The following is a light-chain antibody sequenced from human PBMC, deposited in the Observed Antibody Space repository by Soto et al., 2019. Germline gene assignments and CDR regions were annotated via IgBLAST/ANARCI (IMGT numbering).Light chain of an antibody. CDR2: YDS. Sequence: SYELTQPPSVSVAPGKTARITCGGNKIGSKSVHWYQQKPGQAPVLVIYYDSDRPSGTPERCSGSNSGNTATLTISRVEAGDEADYYCQVWDSSSDHPLGGGTKLTVL. J-gene: IGLJ2*01. CDR1: KIGSKS. V-gene: IGLV3-21*04. CDR3: QVWDSSSDHP.